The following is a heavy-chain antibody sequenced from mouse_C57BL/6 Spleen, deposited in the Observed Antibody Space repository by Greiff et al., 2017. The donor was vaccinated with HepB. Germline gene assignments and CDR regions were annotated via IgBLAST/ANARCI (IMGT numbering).Heavy chain of an antibody. CDR1: GYTFTSYW. D-gene: IGHD1-1*01. Sequence: QVQLKQPGTELVKPGASVKLSCKASGYTFTSYWIHWVKQRPGQGLEWIGNINPSNGGTNYNEKFKSKATLTVDKSSSTAYMQLSSLTSEDSAVYYCARRNYGSSFYWYFDVWGTGTTVTVSS. J-gene: IGHJ1*03. CDR3: ARRNYGSSFYWYFDV. CDR2: INPSNGGT. V-gene: IGHV1-53*01.